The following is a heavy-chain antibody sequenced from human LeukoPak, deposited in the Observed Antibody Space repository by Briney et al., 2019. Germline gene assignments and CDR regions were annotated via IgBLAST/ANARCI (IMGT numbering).Heavy chain of an antibody. CDR2: IYSGGST. V-gene: IGHV3-53*01. Sequence: GGSLRLSCAASGFTVSSNYMSWVRQAPGKGLEWVSVIYSGGSTYYADSVKGRFTISRDNSKNTLYLQMNSLRAEDTAVYYCTVRGDCGGDCYSVWGQGTLVTVSS. J-gene: IGHJ4*02. CDR3: TVRGDCGGDCYSV. CDR1: GFTVSSNY. D-gene: IGHD2-21*02.